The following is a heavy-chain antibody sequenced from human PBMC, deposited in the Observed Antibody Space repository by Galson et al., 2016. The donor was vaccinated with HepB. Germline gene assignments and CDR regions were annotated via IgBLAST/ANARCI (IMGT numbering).Heavy chain of an antibody. CDR1: GYTFTDYY. V-gene: IGHV1-24*01. CDR3: ATGPVSFDY. Sequence: SVKVSCKASGYTFTDYYIHWVRQAPGQGLEWMGGFDPEDGETIYAQKFQGRVTMTEDTSTDTAYMELSSLRSEDTAVYYCATGPVSFDYWGQGTLVTVSS. CDR2: FDPEDGET. J-gene: IGHJ4*02.